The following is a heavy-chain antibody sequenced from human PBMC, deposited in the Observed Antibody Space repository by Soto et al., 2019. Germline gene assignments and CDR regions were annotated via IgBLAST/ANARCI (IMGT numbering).Heavy chain of an antibody. V-gene: IGHV1-69*13. J-gene: IGHJ6*02. CDR1: GGTFSSYA. D-gene: IGHD3-22*01. CDR3: ARATGDSYYYDSSTDYYGMDV. Sequence: SVKVSCKASGGTFSSYAISWVRQAPGQGLEWMGGIIPIFGTANYAQKFQGRVTITADESTSTAYMELSSLRSEDTAVYYCARATGDSYYYDSSTDYYGMDVWGQGTTVTVSS. CDR2: IIPIFGTA.